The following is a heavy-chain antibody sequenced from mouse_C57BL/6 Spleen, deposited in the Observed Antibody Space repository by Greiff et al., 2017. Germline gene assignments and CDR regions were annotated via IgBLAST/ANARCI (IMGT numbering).Heavy chain of an antibody. CDR2: IHPNSGST. D-gene: IGHD1-1*01. Sequence: QVQLQQPGAELVKPGASVKLSCKASGYTFTSYWMHWVKQRPGQGLEWIGMIHPNSGSTNYNEKFKSKATLTVDKSSSTAYMQLSSLTSEDSAVYYCSITTVVATDYWGQGTTLTVSS. CDR3: SITTVVATDY. CDR1: GYTFTSYW. V-gene: IGHV1-64*01. J-gene: IGHJ2*01.